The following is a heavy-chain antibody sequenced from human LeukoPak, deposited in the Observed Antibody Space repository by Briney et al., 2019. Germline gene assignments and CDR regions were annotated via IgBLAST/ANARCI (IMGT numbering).Heavy chain of an antibody. CDR2: IIPMFGTP. V-gene: IGHV1-69*05. J-gene: IGHJ4*02. D-gene: IGHD5-18*01. CDR1: GGTLRTSA. Sequence: GASVKVSCKASGGTLRTSAISWVRQAPGQGLEWMGGIIPMFGTPNYAQKFQGRVTVTTDASTNTAYMELSSLRSEDTAVYYCARARGYSYSSPFDYWGQGTLVTVSS. CDR3: ARARGYSYSSPFDY.